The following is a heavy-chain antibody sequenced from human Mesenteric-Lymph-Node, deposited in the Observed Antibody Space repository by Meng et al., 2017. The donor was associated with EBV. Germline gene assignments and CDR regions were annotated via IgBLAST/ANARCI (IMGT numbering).Heavy chain of an antibody. Sequence: QVQLVQSGAEVRKPGASGTVSCKSSGYTFNNYGIAWVRRAPGQWPEWMGGNSAYNGNTDYAQSLQGRVTMTKDTSTSTAYLDLRSLRSDDTAVYFCARVSDSDSSGLDYWGQGTLVTVSS. CDR1: GYTFNNYG. V-gene: IGHV1-18*01. CDR3: ARVSDSDSSGLDY. CDR2: NSAYNGNT. J-gene: IGHJ4*02. D-gene: IGHD3-22*01.